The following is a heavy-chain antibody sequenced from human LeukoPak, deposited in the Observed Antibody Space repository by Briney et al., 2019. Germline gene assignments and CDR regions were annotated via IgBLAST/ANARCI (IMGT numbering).Heavy chain of an antibody. Sequence: GASVKVSCKASGYTFTGYYMHWVGQPPGQGLEWMGWINPNSGGTNYAQKFQGRVTMTRDTSISTAYMELSRLRSDDTAVYYCAREYYGSGSYFGMDVWGQGTTVTVSS. CDR3: AREYYGSGSYFGMDV. CDR1: GYTFTGYY. J-gene: IGHJ6*02. D-gene: IGHD3-10*01. CDR2: INPNSGGT. V-gene: IGHV1-2*02.